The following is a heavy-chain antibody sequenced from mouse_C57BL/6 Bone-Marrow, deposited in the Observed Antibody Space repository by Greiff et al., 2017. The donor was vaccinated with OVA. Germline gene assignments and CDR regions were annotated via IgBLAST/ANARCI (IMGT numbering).Heavy chain of an antibody. J-gene: IGHJ1*03. CDR1: GYTFTGYW. CDR2: ILPGSGST. D-gene: IGHD1-1*01. V-gene: IGHV1-9*01. CDR3: ARSLGTTVVADWYFDV. Sequence: QVQLQQSGAELMKPGASVKLSCKATGYTFTGYWIEWVKKRPGHGLEWIGEILPGSGSTNYNEKFKGKATFTADTSSNTAYMQLSSLTTEDSAIYYCARSLGTTVVADWYFDVWGTGTTVTVSS.